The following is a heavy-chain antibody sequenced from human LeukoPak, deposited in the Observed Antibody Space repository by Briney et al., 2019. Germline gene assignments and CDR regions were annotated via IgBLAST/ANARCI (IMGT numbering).Heavy chain of an antibody. CDR1: GFTFNNYA. D-gene: IGHD1-26*01. Sequence: GGSLRLSCAASGFTFNNYALSWVRQTPGKGLEWVSATVGSRPDTYHADSVKGRFTVSRDNSRNTLYLQMNSLRAEDTAVYYCTRDHVVWGELGSYYYCMDVWGKGTTVTVSS. J-gene: IGHJ6*03. V-gene: IGHV3-23*01. CDR2: TVGSRPDT. CDR3: TRDHVVWGELGSYYYCMDV.